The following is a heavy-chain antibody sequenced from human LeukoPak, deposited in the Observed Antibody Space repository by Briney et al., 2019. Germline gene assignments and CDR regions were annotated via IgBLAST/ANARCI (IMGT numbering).Heavy chain of an antibody. J-gene: IGHJ4*02. Sequence: ASVKVSCKASGYTFTSYGISWVRQAPGQGLEWMGWISAYNGNTNYAQKLQGRVTMTTDTSTSTAYMELRSLRSDDTAVYYCARGRYHDSSGYYPLGYSGQGTLVTVSS. CDR3: ARGRYHDSSGYYPLGY. CDR1: GYTFTSYG. V-gene: IGHV1-18*01. CDR2: ISAYNGNT. D-gene: IGHD3-22*01.